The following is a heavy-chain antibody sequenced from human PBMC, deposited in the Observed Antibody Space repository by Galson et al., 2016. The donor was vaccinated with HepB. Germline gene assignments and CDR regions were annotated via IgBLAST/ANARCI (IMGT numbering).Heavy chain of an antibody. CDR3: ARTSYSYDTSDYSEAIYFDY. D-gene: IGHD3-16*01. J-gene: IGHJ4*02. CDR2: ITSSSSYI. CDR1: GFPFSDFT. V-gene: IGHV3-21*01. Sequence: SLRLSCAASGFPFSDFTMNWVRQAPGKGLEWVSSITSSSSYIYYTDSVKGRFTISRNNAKNSLYLQMKSLRDEDTAVYFCARTSYSYDTSDYSEAIYFDYWGQGTLVSVSS.